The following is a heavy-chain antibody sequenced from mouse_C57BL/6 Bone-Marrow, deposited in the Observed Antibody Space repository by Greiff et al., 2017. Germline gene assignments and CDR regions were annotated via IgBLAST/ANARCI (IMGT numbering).Heavy chain of an antibody. CDR2: ISNGGGST. CDR1: GFTFSDYY. J-gene: IGHJ4*01. Sequence: EVKVVESGGGLVQPGGSLKLSCAASGFTFSDYYMYWVRQTPEKRLEWVAYISNGGGSTYYPDTVKGRFTISRDNAKNTLYLQMSRLKSEDTAMYYCARQDYDYAFYAMDYGGQGTSVTVSS. D-gene: IGHD2-4*01. CDR3: ARQDYDYAFYAMDY. V-gene: IGHV5-12*01.